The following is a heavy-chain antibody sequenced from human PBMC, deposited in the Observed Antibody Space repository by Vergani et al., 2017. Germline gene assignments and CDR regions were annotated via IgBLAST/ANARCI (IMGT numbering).Heavy chain of an antibody. CDR1: GLTSSIYG. CDR2: ISYDGTQK. Sequence: QVHLVESGGGVVRLGRPLSLSCVVFGLTSSIYGMHWVGQAPGRGLEWVAVISYDGTQKYYADSVKGRFTISRDNSKSTLYLQMNSLRTEDTAVYYCATKSCGTPGCQIGYFREWGQGTLVTVSS. CDR3: ATKSCGTPGCQIGYFRE. V-gene: IGHV3-30*03. D-gene: IGHD1-1*01. J-gene: IGHJ1*01.